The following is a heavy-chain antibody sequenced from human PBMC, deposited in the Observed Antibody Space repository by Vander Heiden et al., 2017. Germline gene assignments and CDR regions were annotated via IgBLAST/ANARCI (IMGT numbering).Heavy chain of an antibody. D-gene: IGHD3-16*01. CDR1: GGSVISGSYY. CDR3: AREGGGYTDPFDY. Sequence: QVQLQESGPGLVKPSETLSLTCTVSGGSVISGSYYWSWIRQPPGKGLEWIGYIYYSGSTNYNPSLKSRVTISVDTSKNQFSLKLSSVTAADTAVYYCAREGGGYTDPFDYWGQGTLVTVSS. CDR2: IYYSGST. V-gene: IGHV4-61*01. J-gene: IGHJ4*02.